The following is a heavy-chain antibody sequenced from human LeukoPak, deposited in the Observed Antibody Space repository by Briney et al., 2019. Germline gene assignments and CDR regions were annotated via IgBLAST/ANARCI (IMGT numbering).Heavy chain of an antibody. Sequence: SVKVSCKASGGTFSSYAISWVRQAPGQGLEWMGGIIPIFGTANYAQKFQGRVTITTDESTSTAYMERSSLRSEDTAVYYCASNNYYDSSGYYWGILNDYWGQGTLVTVSS. CDR3: ASNNYYDSSGYYWGILNDY. CDR2: IIPIFGTA. CDR1: GGTFSSYA. J-gene: IGHJ4*02. V-gene: IGHV1-69*05. D-gene: IGHD3-22*01.